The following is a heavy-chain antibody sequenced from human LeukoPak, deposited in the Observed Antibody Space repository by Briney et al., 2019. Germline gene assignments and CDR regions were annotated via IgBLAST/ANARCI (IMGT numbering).Heavy chain of an antibody. CDR1: GGSISSADYY. CDR2: IYYSGST. Sequence: YPSQTLSLTCTVSGGSISSADYYWSWIRQPPGKGLEWIGYIYYSGSTYYNPSLKSRVTISVDTSKNQFSLKLTSVTAVDTAVYYCARDLGGDRSFDLWGRGTLVTVSS. V-gene: IGHV4-30-4*01. CDR3: ARDLGGDRSFDL. D-gene: IGHD2-21*01. J-gene: IGHJ2*01.